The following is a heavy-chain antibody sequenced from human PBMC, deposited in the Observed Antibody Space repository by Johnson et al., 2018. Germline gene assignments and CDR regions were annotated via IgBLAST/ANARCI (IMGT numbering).Heavy chain of an antibody. CDR2: IGSKGGYI. V-gene: IGHV3-21*01. CDR3: ARRRDCSNVVCYGMDV. J-gene: IGHJ6*02. Sequence: VQLVESGGGLVKPGGSLRLSCAASGFPFSTYTMKWVRQAPGTGLEWILSIGSKGGYIYYADSVKGQFTISRDTAKNSLYLQMNRLRAEDTAVYNCARRRDCSNVVCYGMDVWGQGTTVTVSS. CDR1: GFPFSTYT. D-gene: IGHD2-8*01.